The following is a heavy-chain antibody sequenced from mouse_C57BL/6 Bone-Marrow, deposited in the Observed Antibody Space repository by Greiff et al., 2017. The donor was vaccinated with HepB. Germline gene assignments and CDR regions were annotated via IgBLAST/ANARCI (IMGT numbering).Heavy chain of an antibody. CDR1: GYTFTSYG. J-gene: IGHJ1*03. D-gene: IGHD1-1*01. CDR3: ASSYYYGSSHYWYFDV. CDR2: IYPRSGNT. Sequence: QVQLQHSGAELARPGASVKLSCKASGYTFTSYGISWVKQSTGQGLEWIGEIYPRSGNTYYNEKFKGKATLTADKSSSTAYMELRSLTSEDSAVYFCASSYYYGSSHYWYFDVWGTGTTVTVSS. V-gene: IGHV1-81*01.